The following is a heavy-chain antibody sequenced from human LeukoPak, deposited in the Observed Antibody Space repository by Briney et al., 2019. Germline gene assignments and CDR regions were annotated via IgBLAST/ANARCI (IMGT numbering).Heavy chain of an antibody. J-gene: IGHJ6*03. V-gene: IGHV3-53*01. CDR1: GFTVSRNY. Sequence: GGSLRLSCAASGFTVSRNYVSWLRQAPGKGLEWVSVIYGGGSTSYADSVKGRFIISRDNSKNTLYLQMNSLRADDTAVYYCARDRSDGNYYMVVWGKGTTVIVSS. D-gene: IGHD5-24*01. CDR3: ARDRSDGNYYMVV. CDR2: IYGGGST.